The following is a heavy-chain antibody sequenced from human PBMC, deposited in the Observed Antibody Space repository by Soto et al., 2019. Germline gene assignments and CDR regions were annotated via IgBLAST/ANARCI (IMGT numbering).Heavy chain of an antibody. D-gene: IGHD6-25*01. Sequence: QVQLVESGGGVVQPGRSLRLSCAASGFTFSSYAMHWVRQAPGKGLEWVAVISYDGSNKYYADSVKGRFTISRDNSKNTLYPQMNSLIAEDTAVYYCAGIGYSSGWFDPWGQGTLVTVSS. CDR3: AGIGYSSGWFDP. V-gene: IGHV3-30-3*01. CDR1: GFTFSSYA. CDR2: ISYDGSNK. J-gene: IGHJ5*02.